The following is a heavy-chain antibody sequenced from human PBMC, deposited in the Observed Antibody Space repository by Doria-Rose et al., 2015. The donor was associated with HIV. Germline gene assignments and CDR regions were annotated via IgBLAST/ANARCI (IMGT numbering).Heavy chain of an antibody. CDR1: GVSLSSPGMG. CDR3: ARIKSSRWYHKYYFDF. V-gene: IGHV2-26*01. J-gene: IGHJ4*02. D-gene: IGHD6-13*01. CDR2: IFSDDER. Sequence: SGPVLVKPTETLTLTCTVSGVSLSSPGMGVSWIRQPPGKALEWLANIFSDDERSYKKSLESRLTISRGTSKSQVVLTMTDMDPVDTATYYCARIKSSRWYHKYYFDFWGQGTLVIVSA.